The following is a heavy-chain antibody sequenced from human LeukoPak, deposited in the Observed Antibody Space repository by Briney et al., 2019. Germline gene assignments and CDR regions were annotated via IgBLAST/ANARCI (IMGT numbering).Heavy chain of an antibody. D-gene: IGHD3-22*01. CDR1: GFTLSSYA. J-gene: IGHJ4*02. CDR2: INYSGGST. V-gene: IGHV3-23*01. CDR3: ARDSYDSSDY. Sequence: GGSLRLSCAASGFTLSSYAMSWVRQAPGEGLEWVSTINYSGGSTYYADSVKGRFTISRDNSKNTLYLQMNSLRAEDTAVYYCARDSYDSSDYWGQGTLVTVSS.